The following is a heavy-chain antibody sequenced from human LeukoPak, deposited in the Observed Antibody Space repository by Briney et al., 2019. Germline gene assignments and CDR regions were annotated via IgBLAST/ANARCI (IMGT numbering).Heavy chain of an antibody. CDR3: ARDLHGDYGMDA. CDR1: EFTFSSYS. CDR2: ITNSGNPK. V-gene: IGHV3-21*05. Sequence: GGSLRLSCAASEFTFSSYSMNWVRQAPGKGLEWVSYITNSGNPKSYADSVKGRFTISRDNAKNSLYLQMNSLRAEDTAVYYCARDLHGDYGMDAWGQGTTVTVSS. D-gene: IGHD4-17*01. J-gene: IGHJ6*02.